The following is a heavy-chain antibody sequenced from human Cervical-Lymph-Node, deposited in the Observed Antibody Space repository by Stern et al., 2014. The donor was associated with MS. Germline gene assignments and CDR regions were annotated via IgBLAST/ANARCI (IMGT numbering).Heavy chain of an antibody. CDR2: ISSSSSYI. D-gene: IGHD6-13*01. J-gene: IGHJ4*02. V-gene: IGHV3-21*01. Sequence: EVQLVESGGGLVKPGGSLRLSCAASGFTFSSYSMNWVRQAPGKGLEWVSSISSSSSYIYYADSVKSRFTISRDNAKNSLYLQMNSLRAEDTAVYYCARDVRAAAAPDYWGQGTLVTVSS. CDR3: ARDVRAAAAPDY. CDR1: GFTFSSYS.